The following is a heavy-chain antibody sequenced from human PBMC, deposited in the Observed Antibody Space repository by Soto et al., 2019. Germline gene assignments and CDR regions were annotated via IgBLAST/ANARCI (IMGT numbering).Heavy chain of an antibody. D-gene: IGHD2-2*01. CDR3: ARDLHCSSTSCYGGRVSYYYGMDV. Sequence: WGSLRLSCTASGFTFSSYGMHWVRQAPGKGLEWVAVIWYDGSNKYYADSVKGRFTISGDNSKNTLYLQMNSLRAEDTAVYYCARDLHCSSTSCYGGRVSYYYGMDVWGQGTTVTVSS. CDR1: GFTFSSYG. CDR2: IWYDGSNK. J-gene: IGHJ6*02. V-gene: IGHV3-33*01.